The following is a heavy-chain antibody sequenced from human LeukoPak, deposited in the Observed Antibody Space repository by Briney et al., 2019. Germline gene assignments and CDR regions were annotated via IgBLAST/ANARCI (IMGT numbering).Heavy chain of an antibody. CDR2: INHSGST. CDR3: ARRKKLRPPGY. V-gene: IGHV4-30-4*08. J-gene: IGHJ4*02. Sequence: SQTLSLTCTVSGGSISSGDDYWSWIRQPPGKGLEWIGEINHSGSTNYNPSLKSRVTISVDTSKNQFSLKLSSVTAADTAVYYCARRKKLRPPGYWGQGTLVTVSS. D-gene: IGHD4-17*01. CDR1: GGSISSGDDY.